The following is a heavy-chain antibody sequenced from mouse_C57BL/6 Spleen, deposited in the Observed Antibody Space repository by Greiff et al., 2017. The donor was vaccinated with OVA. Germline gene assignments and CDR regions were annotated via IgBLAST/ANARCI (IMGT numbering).Heavy chain of an antibody. V-gene: IGHV5-6*01. CDR1: GFTFSSYG. Sequence: DVQLVESGGDLVKPGGSLKLSCAASGFTFSSYGMSWVRQTPDKRLEWVATISSGGSYTYYPDSVKGRFTISRDNAKNTLYLQMSSLKSEDTAMYYCARHDYDYAWFAYWGQGTLVTVSA. CDR2: ISSGGSYT. J-gene: IGHJ3*01. CDR3: ARHDYDYAWFAY. D-gene: IGHD2-4*01.